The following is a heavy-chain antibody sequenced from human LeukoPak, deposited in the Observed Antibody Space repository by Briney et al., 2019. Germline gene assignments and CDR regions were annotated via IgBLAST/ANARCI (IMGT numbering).Heavy chain of an antibody. Sequence: SETLSLTCAVSGYSISSGYYWGCIRQPPGKGLEWIGSIYHSGCTYYNPSLKSRVTISVDTAKNQFSLKLNSLPAADTAVYYCARDPLHIRCISEQTCPSFWYFDLWGRGTLVTVSS. CDR1: GYSISSGYY. V-gene: IGHV4-38-2*02. D-gene: IGHD2-8*01. J-gene: IGHJ2*01. CDR2: IYHSGCT. CDR3: ARDPLHIRCISEQTCPSFWYFDL.